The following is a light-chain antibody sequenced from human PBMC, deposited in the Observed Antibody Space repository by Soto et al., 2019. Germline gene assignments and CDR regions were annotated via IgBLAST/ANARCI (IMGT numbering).Light chain of an antibody. CDR3: QQYGSSPPRT. V-gene: IGKV3-11*01. Sequence: VLTQSPATLSLSPGETATLSCRASQSVSIYLAWYQQKPGQAPRLLIYDASNRATGIPARFSGSGSGTDFTLTIDSLEPEDSAVYYCQQYGSSPPRTFGQGTKVEMK. CDR1: QSVSIY. J-gene: IGKJ1*01. CDR2: DAS.